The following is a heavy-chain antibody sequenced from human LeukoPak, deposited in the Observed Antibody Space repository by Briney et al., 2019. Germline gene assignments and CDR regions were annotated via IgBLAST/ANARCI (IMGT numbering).Heavy chain of an antibody. CDR3: AKGIIVVVTGSDY. Sequence: PGGSLRLSCAASGFTFSSYAMSWVRQAPGKGLEWVSAISGSGGSTYYADSVKGRFTISRDNSKNTLYLRMNSLRAEDTAVYYCAKGIIVVVTGSDYWGQGTLVTVSS. D-gene: IGHD3-22*01. J-gene: IGHJ4*02. CDR2: ISGSGGST. CDR1: GFTFSSYA. V-gene: IGHV3-23*01.